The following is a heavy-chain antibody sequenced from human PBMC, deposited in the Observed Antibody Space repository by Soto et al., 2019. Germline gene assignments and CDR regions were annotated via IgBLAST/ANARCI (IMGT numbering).Heavy chain of an antibody. CDR2: ISWNSGSI. Sequence: GGSLRLSCAASGFTFDDYAMHWVRQAPGKGLEWVSGISWNSGSIGYADSVKGRFTISRDNAKNSLYLQMNSLRAEDTALYYCAKTSKGYILRDAFDIWGQGTMVTVSS. CDR3: AKTSKGYILRDAFDI. CDR1: GFTFDDYA. V-gene: IGHV3-9*01. J-gene: IGHJ3*02. D-gene: IGHD3-9*01.